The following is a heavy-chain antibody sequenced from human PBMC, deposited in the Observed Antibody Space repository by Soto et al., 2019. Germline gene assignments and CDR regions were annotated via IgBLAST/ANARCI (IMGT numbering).Heavy chain of an antibody. CDR2: IIPIFGTA. CDR1: GGTFSSYA. Sequence: QVQLVQSGAEVKKPGSSVKVSCKASGGTFSSYAISWVRQAPGQGLEWMGGIIPIFGTANYAQKFQGRVTITADESTSTAYMELSSLRSEDTAVYYCVRDYTCCSSTSCHPHPDGMDVWGQGTTVTVSS. V-gene: IGHV1-69*01. CDR3: VRDYTCCSSTSCHPHPDGMDV. D-gene: IGHD2-2*01. J-gene: IGHJ6*02.